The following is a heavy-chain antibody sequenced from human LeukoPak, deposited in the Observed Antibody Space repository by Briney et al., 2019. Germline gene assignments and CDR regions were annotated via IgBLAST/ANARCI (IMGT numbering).Heavy chain of an antibody. D-gene: IGHD3-10*01. Sequence: GRSLRLSCAASGFTFSSYGMHWVRQAPGKGLEWVAVISYDGSNKYYADSVKGRFTISRDNSKNMLYLQMNGLRAEDTAVYYCAKDLVGRGSYSDRGMDVWGKGTTVTVSS. CDR1: GFTFSSYG. CDR2: ISYDGSNK. J-gene: IGHJ6*04. V-gene: IGHV3-30*18. CDR3: AKDLVGRGSYSDRGMDV.